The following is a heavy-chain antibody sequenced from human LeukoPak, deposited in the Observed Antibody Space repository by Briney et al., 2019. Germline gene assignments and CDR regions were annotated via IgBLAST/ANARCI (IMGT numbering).Heavy chain of an antibody. CDR2: ISGSGGNT. Sequence: PGGSLRLSCAASGFTFSSYGMSWVRQAPGKGLEWVSTISGSGGNTYYADSVKGRFTISRDNSKNTLYLQMNSLRAADTAVYYCAKIPFPYYYDSSGPYWGQGTLVTVSS. CDR1: GFTFSSYG. D-gene: IGHD3-22*01. CDR3: AKIPFPYYYDSSGPY. J-gene: IGHJ4*02. V-gene: IGHV3-23*01.